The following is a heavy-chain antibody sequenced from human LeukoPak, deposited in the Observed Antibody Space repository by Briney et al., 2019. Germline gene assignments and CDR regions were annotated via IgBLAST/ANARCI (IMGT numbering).Heavy chain of an antibody. CDR3: ARDLARAGTTDPFVK. J-gene: IGHJ4*02. CDR2: ISGSSDYR. CDR1: GFTFSSYS. V-gene: IGHV3-21*01. D-gene: IGHD1-7*01. Sequence: GGSLRLSCAASGFTFSSYSFNWVRQAPGKGLKWVSSISGSSDYRSYAGSVKGRFTISRDNAKNSLYLQMNSLRAEDTAVYYCARDLARAGTTDPFVKWGQGTLVTVSS.